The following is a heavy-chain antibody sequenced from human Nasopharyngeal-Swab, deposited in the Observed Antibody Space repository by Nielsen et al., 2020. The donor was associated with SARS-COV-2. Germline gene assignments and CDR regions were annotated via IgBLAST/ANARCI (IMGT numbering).Heavy chain of an antibody. CDR1: GYTFTSYD. D-gene: IGHD2-15*01. CDR3: ARAGVVVVAAKYYYYTDV. Sequence: ASVKVSCKASGYTFTSYDINWVRQATGQGLEWMGWMNPNSGNTGYAQKFQGRVTMTRNTSISTAYMELSSLRSEDTAVYYCARAGVVVVAAKYYYYTDVWGKGTTVTVSS. V-gene: IGHV1-8*01. CDR2: MNPNSGNT. J-gene: IGHJ6*03.